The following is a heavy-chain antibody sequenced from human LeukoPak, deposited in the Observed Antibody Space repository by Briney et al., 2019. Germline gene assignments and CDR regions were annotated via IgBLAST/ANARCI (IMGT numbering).Heavy chain of an antibody. Sequence: PGGSLRLSCAASGFSFSSYDMPWIRQAPGKGLEWVSYISSSDYTNYADSVKGRSTISRDNSKSPLYLQLNSLRSGGPAVYYRWGRTWVRGEDCSTYPWGQGTLVTVSS. CDR2: ISSSDYT. CDR1: GFSFSSYD. CDR3: WGRTWVRGEDCSTYP. D-gene: IGHD2-2*01. V-gene: IGHV3-11*03. J-gene: IGHJ5*02.